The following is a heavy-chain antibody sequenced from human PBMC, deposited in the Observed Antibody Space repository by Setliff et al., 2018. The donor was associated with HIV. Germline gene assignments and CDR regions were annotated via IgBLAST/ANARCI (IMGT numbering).Heavy chain of an antibody. D-gene: IGHD3-16*01. CDR1: GYFFSEFY. CDR3: ARSGGGWYNWFEP. V-gene: IGHV1-69-2*01. Sequence: ASVKVSCKPSGYFFSEFYIHWVQQAPGKGLEWVGRVNPEDGETIYAEKFQGRVTITTDTSTDTAYMELSSLRFDDTAVYYCARSGGGWYNWFEPWGQGTMVTVS. J-gene: IGHJ5*01. CDR2: VNPEDGET.